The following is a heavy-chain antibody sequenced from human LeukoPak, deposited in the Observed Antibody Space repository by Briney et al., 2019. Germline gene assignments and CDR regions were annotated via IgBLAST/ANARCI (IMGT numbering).Heavy chain of an antibody. V-gene: IGHV3-74*01. J-gene: IGHJ4*02. CDR2: ISNDGSST. CDR1: GFTFSSYW. Sequence: GGSLGLSCAASGFTFSSYWMHWVRQAPGKGLVWVSRISNDGSSTSYADSVKGRFTISRDNAENTLYLQMTSLRAEDTGVYYCTRDRNTGTSYENLFVYWGQGTLVTVSS. CDR3: TRDRNTGTSYENLFVY. D-gene: IGHD1-1*01.